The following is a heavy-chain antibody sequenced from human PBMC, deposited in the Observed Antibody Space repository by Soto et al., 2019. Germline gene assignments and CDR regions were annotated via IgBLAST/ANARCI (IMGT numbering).Heavy chain of an antibody. CDR1: GYTFTGYY. V-gene: IGHV1-2*04. CDR2: INPNSGGT. CDR3: ARERVRFGEYYYYYGMDV. D-gene: IGHD3-10*01. J-gene: IGHJ6*02. Sequence: ASVKVSFKASGYTFTGYYMHWVRQAPGQGLEWMGWINPNSGGTNYAQKFQGWVTMTRDTSISTAYMELSRLRSDDTAVYYCARERVRFGEYYYYYGMDVWGQGTTVTVSS.